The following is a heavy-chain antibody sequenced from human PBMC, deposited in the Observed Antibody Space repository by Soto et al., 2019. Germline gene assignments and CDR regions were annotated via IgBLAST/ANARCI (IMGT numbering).Heavy chain of an antibody. CDR2: TYYRSKWYN. Sequence: PSQTLSLTCAISGDSVSSNSAAWNWIRQSPSRGLEWLGRTYYRSKWYNDYAVSVKSRITINPDTSKNQFSLQLNSVTPEDTAVYYCARDQVVPAAIGQKTYSWFDPWGQGTLVTVSS. CDR1: GDSVSSNSAA. V-gene: IGHV6-1*01. D-gene: IGHD2-2*02. J-gene: IGHJ5*02. CDR3: ARDQVVPAAIGQKTYSWFDP.